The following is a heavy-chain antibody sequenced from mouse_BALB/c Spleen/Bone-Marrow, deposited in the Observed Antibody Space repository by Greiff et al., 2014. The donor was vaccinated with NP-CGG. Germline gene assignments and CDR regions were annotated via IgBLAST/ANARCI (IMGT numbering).Heavy chain of an antibody. D-gene: IGHD4-1*01. CDR1: GYTFTSFV. V-gene: IGHV1-14*01. Sequence: EVQLQQSGPDLVKPGASVKMSCKASGYTFTSFVVHWVKQKPGQGLEWIGYINPYNDGTKYNEKFKDKATLSSDKSSSTAYMELSSLTSEDSAVYYCGRRESGTWFAYWGQGTLVTVSA. CDR3: GRRESGTWFAY. CDR2: INPYNDGT. J-gene: IGHJ3*01.